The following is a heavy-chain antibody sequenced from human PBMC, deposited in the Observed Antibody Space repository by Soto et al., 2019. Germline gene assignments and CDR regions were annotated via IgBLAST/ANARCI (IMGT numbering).Heavy chain of an antibody. CDR2: INHGGST. D-gene: IGHD2-21*01. CDR3: ARYNERLGYCDGDRCYPANFRFDF. V-gene: IGHV4-34*01. CDR1: GGSLSAYY. Sequence: QVQLQQWGAGLLKPSETLSLTCAVYGGSLSAYYWSWIRQPPGRGLEWIGEINHGGSTNYNPSLTSRVTISQDTAKNQFSLNLSSVTAADTAVYFCARYNERLGYCDGDRCYPANFRFDFWGRGTLVTVSS. J-gene: IGHJ4*02.